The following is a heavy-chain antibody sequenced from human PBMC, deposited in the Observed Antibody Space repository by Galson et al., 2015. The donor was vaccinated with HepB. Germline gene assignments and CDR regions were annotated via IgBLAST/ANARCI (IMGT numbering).Heavy chain of an antibody. CDR3: ARDSQYSRGYRPFDL. CDR1: GFTFSSYS. Sequence: SLRLSCAASGFTFSSYSMNWVRQTPGKGLEWVSSMSGVSTYIYHADSVKGRFTISRDNAKNSLYLQMNSLRVDDTAVYYCARDSQYSRGYRPFDLWGQGTMVAVSS. D-gene: IGHD6-19*01. CDR2: MSGVSTYI. J-gene: IGHJ3*01. V-gene: IGHV3-21*01.